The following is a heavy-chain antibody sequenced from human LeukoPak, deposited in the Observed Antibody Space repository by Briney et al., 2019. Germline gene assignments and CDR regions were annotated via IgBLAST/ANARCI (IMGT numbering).Heavy chain of an antibody. Sequence: PGGSLRLSCAASGFIFGSYYMSWVRQAPGKGLEWVSVIYSGGVIYYADSVKGRFTISRDNSKNMLYLQMNSLRAEDTAVYYCAREDGYNAPFDYWGQGTLVTVSS. J-gene: IGHJ4*02. CDR1: GFIFGSYY. V-gene: IGHV3-53*01. CDR3: AREDGYNAPFDY. D-gene: IGHD5-24*01. CDR2: IYSGGVI.